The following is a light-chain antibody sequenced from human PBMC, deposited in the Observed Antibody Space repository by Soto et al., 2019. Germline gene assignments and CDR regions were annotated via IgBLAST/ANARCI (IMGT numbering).Light chain of an antibody. J-gene: IGLJ3*02. Sequence: QHVLTQSSSASASLGSSVKLTCTLSSGHSSFIIAWHQQQPGKAPRFLMKLEGDGSYDKGSGVPDRFSGSSSGADRYLTISHLQFEDEADYYCETWDDNTGVFGGGTKLTVL. CDR2: LEGDGSY. V-gene: IGLV4-60*02. CDR3: ETWDDNTGV. CDR1: SGHSSFI.